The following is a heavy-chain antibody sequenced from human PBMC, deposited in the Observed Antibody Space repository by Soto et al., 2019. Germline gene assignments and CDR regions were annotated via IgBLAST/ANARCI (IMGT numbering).Heavy chain of an antibody. V-gene: IGHV3-23*01. J-gene: IGHJ5*02. Sequence: PGGSLRLSCAASGFTFSSYAMSWVRQAPGKGLEWVSSISGSGGTTYYADSVKGRFTISRDNSKNTLDLQMNSLRAEDTAVYYCAKLPMPVTGGWFDPWGQGTLVTVSS. CDR2: ISGSGGTT. CDR3: AKLPMPVTGGWFDP. CDR1: GFTFSSYA. D-gene: IGHD2-2*01.